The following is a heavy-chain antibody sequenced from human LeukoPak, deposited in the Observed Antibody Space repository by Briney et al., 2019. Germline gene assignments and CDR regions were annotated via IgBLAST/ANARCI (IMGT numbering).Heavy chain of an antibody. V-gene: IGHV3-23*01. CDR3: AKAKVATNSSSYYYGMDV. CDR1: GFTFSSYA. Sequence: GGSLRLSCAASGFTFSSYAMSWVRQAPGKGLEWVSAISGSGGSTYYADSVKGRFTISRDNSKNTLYLQMNSLRAEDTAVYYCAKAKVATNSSSYYYGMDVWGQGTTVTVSS. CDR2: ISGSGGST. D-gene: IGHD5-12*01. J-gene: IGHJ6*02.